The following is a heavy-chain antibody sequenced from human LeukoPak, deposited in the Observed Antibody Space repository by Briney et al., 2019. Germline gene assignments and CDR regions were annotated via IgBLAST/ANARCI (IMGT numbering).Heavy chain of an antibody. CDR1: GYTFSSYS. J-gene: IGHJ4*02. CDR2: ISVRSNYI. Sequence: GGSLRLSCLASGYTFSSYSINWVRQAPGKGLEWVSSISVRSNYIYYADSVRGRFRISRDDARDSLYLQMNSLRAEDTAVYYCVRLRRNSDTSGFYYYYDFWGQGTLITVSS. CDR3: VRLRRNSDTSGFYYYYDF. V-gene: IGHV3-21*01. D-gene: IGHD3-22*01.